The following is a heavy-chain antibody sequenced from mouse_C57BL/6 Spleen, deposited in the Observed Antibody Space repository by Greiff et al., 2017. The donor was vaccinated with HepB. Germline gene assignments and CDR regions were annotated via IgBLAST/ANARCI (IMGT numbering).Heavy chain of an antibody. CDR1: GYTFTSYW. CDR3: AGLGSNPCYFDV. V-gene: IGHV1-64*01. J-gene: IGHJ1*03. Sequence: VQLQQPGAELVKPGASVKLSCKASGYTFTSYWMHWVKQRPGQGLEWIGMIHPNSGSTNYNEKFKSKATLTVDKSSSTAYMQLSSLTSEDSAVYYCAGLGSNPCYFDVWGTGTTVTVSS. CDR2: IHPNSGST. D-gene: IGHD3-3*01.